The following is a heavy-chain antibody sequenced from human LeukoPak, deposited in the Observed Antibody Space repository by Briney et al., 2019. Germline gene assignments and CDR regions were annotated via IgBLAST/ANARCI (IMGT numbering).Heavy chain of an antibody. CDR3: ARVADYSNSAHADY. Sequence: QSGGSLRLSCAASGFSFSSYGMPWVRQAPGKGLEWVAVIWYDGSNKNYADSVKGRFTISRDNSKNTLYLQMNSLRAEDTAVYYCARVADYSNSAHADYWGQGTLVTVSS. J-gene: IGHJ4*02. D-gene: IGHD4-4*01. V-gene: IGHV3-33*01. CDR2: IWYDGSNK. CDR1: GFSFSSYG.